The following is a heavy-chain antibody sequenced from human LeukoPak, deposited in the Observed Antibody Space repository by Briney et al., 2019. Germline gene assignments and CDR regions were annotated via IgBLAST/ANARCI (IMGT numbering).Heavy chain of an antibody. Sequence: SETLSLTCTVSGGSISSSSYYWGWIRQPPGKGLEWIGSIYYSGKTYYNPSLKSRVTISLDTSKNQFSLKLSSMTAADTAVYYCARDWLRRGAFDIWGQGTMVTVSS. CDR1: GGSISSSSYY. V-gene: IGHV4-39*07. CDR3: ARDWLRRGAFDI. D-gene: IGHD5-12*01. CDR2: IYYSGKT. J-gene: IGHJ3*02.